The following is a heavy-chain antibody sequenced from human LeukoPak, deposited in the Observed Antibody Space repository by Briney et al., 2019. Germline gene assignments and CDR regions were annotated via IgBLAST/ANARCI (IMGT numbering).Heavy chain of an antibody. CDR1: GYSFSTYW. CDR2: SYPGVSDT. Sequence: GESPKISCNGSGYSFSTYWIAWVRQMPGKSLEWMMISYPGVSDTRYSPSFQDQLTISADKSVTPTYLQLSSLKASDTSMYYCATRIRGSGLDYWGQGTLVTVSS. CDR3: ATRIRGSGLDY. V-gene: IGHV5-51*01. D-gene: IGHD6-25*01. J-gene: IGHJ4*02.